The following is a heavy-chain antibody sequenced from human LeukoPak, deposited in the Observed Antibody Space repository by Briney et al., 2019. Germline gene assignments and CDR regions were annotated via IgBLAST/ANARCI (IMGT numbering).Heavy chain of an antibody. V-gene: IGHV3-9*01. D-gene: IGHD6-19*01. CDR1: GFTFDDYA. CDR3: AKGPSGIAVTGSPKYFQH. J-gene: IGHJ1*01. Sequence: PGGSLRLSCAASGFTFDDYAMHWVRQAPGKGLEGGSGISWNSGSIDYVDSVKGRFTISRDNAKNSLYLQMNSLRAEDTALYYCAKGPSGIAVTGSPKYFQHWGQGTLVTVSS. CDR2: ISWNSGSI.